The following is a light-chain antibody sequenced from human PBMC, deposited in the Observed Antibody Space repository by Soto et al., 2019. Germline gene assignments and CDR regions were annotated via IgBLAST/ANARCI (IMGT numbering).Light chain of an antibody. CDR1: QSVKNNY. CDR2: DAS. Sequence: EIVLKQSPDTLSLSPGERATLSCRASQSVKNNYLAWYQQKPGQPPRFLIYDASSRATCIPDRFSGSGSGTDFTLTISRLEPEDFAVYYCQQYCSTPLTFGGGTKVDIK. V-gene: IGKV3-20*01. J-gene: IGKJ4*01. CDR3: QQYCSTPLT.